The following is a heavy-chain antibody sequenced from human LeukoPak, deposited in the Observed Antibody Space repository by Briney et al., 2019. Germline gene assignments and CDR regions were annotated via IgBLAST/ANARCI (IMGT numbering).Heavy chain of an antibody. CDR2: ISYDGSNK. D-gene: IGHD6-19*01. CDR3: ARDGIAVAGATSGFDY. J-gene: IGHJ4*02. V-gene: IGHV3-30-3*01. CDR1: GFTFSSYA. Sequence: GGSLRLSCAASGFTFSSYAMHWVRQAPGKGLEWVAVISYDGSNKYYADSVKGRFTISRDNSKNTLYLQMNSLRAEDTAVYYCARDGIAVAGATSGFDYWGQGTLVTVSS.